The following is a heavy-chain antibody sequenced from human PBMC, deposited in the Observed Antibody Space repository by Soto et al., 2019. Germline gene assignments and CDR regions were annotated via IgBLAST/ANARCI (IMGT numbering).Heavy chain of an antibody. CDR1: QYDFTNYW. V-gene: IGHV5-51*01. CDR3: TETLTSAMDV. J-gene: IGHJ6*02. D-gene: IGHD1-20*01. Sequence: GESLKISCKGSQYDFTNYWVGLVRQMRGKGLEWMGIIFPAGSDTRFSPSFHGRVTMSVDKSTYTAYLRWNRRTAADTAMYYCTETLTSAMDVWGQGTTVTVSS. CDR2: IFPAGSDT.